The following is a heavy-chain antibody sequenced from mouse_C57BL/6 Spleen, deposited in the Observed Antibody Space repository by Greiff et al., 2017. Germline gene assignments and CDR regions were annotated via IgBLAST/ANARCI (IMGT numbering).Heavy chain of an antibody. D-gene: IGHD3-1*01. CDR1: GYTFTDYY. CDR2: IYPGSGNT. V-gene: IGHV1-76*01. CDR3: ASSVSYYAMDY. J-gene: IGHJ4*01. Sequence: VQLQQSGAELVRPGASVKLSCKASGYTFTDYYINWVKQRPGQGLEWIARIYPGSGNTYYNEKFKGKATLTAEKSSSTAYMQLSSLTSEDSAVYFCASSVSYYAMDYWGQGTSVTVSS.